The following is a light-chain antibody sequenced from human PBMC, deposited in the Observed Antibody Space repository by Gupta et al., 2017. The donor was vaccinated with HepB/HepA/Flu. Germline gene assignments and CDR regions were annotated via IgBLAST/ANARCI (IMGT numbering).Light chain of an antibody. Sequence: DIVLTQSPDSLAVSLGEMATINCMSSQNILYSANNKNYLAWYQQKTGQPPKLLIYWASSRESGVPDRFSGRGSGTDFTLTISSLQAEDVAVYYCQQYYSSPLTFGGGTKVEIK. CDR1: QNILYSANNKNY. V-gene: IGKV4-1*01. CDR3: QQYYSSPLT. J-gene: IGKJ4*01. CDR2: WAS.